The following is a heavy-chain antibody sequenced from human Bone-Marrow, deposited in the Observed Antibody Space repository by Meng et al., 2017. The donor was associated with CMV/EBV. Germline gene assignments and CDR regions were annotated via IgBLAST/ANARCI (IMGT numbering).Heavy chain of an antibody. D-gene: IGHD3-10*01. Sequence: GESLKISCAASGFTFSSYSMNWVRQAPGKGLEWVSSISSSGTYIYYADSVKGRFTISRDNAQNSLYLQMNSLRAEDTAVYYCARELGAFNSGNFDYWGQGTLVTVSS. CDR2: ISSSGTYI. J-gene: IGHJ4*02. CDR3: ARELGAFNSGNFDY. V-gene: IGHV3-21*01. CDR1: GFTFSSYS.